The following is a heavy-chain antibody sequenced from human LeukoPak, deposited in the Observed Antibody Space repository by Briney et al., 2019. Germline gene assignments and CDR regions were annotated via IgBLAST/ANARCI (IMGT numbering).Heavy chain of an antibody. D-gene: IGHD3-3*01. Sequence: SETLSLTCAVSGASISTNTWWSWVRQPPGKGLEWIGEIFHSESINSNPSLESRLTISLDKSNNHFSLKLRSVTAADTAVYYCAREIFGARAFEYWGQGILVTVSS. J-gene: IGHJ4*02. CDR2: IFHSESI. V-gene: IGHV4-4*02. CDR3: AREIFGARAFEY. CDR1: GASISTNTW.